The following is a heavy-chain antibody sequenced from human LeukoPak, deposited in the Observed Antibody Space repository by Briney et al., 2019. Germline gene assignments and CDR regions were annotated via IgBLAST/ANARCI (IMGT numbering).Heavy chain of an antibody. CDR1: DDSINNDRYF. CDR3: ARDIDDVGALLDF. J-gene: IGHJ4*02. Sequence: SETLSLTCSISDDSINNDRYFWAWIRQPPGKGLEWIASINYSGRTYYNPSLNSRLIISVDTAKRQFSLKLTSVTAADTALYFCARDIDDVGALLDFWGQGTLVTVSS. D-gene: IGHD1-26*01. V-gene: IGHV4-39*07. CDR2: INYSGRT.